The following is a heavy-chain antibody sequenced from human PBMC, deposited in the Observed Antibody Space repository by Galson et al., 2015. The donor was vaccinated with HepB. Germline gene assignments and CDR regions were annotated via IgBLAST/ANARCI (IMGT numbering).Heavy chain of an antibody. V-gene: IGHV5-10-1*01. CDR3: ARQPHVDPYYYYGMDV. J-gene: IGHJ6*02. D-gene: IGHD3-16*01. CDR2: IDPSDSYT. Sequence: QSGAEVKKPGESLRISCKGSGYSFTSYWISWVRQMPGKGLEWMGRIDPSDSYTNYSPSFQGHVTISADKSISTAYLQWSSLKASDTAMYYCARQPHVDPYYYYGMDVWGQGTTVTVSS. CDR1: GYSFTSYW.